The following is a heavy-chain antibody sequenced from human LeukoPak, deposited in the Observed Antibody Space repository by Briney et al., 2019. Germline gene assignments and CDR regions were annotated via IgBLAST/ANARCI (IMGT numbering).Heavy chain of an antibody. CDR1: GYTFTSYA. CDR2: INAGNGNT. V-gene: IGHV1-3*01. CDR3: ARDLNRLRGYSGYDYAPGDY. D-gene: IGHD5-12*01. Sequence: EVKKPGAPVKVSCKASGYTFTSYAMHWVGQAPGQRLEWMGWINAGNGNTKYSQKFQGRVTITRDTSASTAYMELSSLRSEDTAVYYCARDLNRLRGYSGYDYAPGDYWGQGTLVTVSS. J-gene: IGHJ4*02.